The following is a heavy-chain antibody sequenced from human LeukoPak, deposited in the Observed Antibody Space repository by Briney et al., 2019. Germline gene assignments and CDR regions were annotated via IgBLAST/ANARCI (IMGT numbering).Heavy chain of an antibody. J-gene: IGHJ4*01. CDR3: AKTEYSIAAAGTGGY. V-gene: IGHV3-23*01. CDR1: GFTFSYYP. CDR2: LNSSGGST. Sequence: QTGGSLRLSCAASGFTFSYYPMVWVRPAPGKGLEGVSALNSSGGSTYYAVPGRGRFTSSRDNSKNTLYLQMNSLRAEDTAVYYCAKTEYSIAAAGTGGYWGQGTPVTVSS. D-gene: IGHD6-13*01.